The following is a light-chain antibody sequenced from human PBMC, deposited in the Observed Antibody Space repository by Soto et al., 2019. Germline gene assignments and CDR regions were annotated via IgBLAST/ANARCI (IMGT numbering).Light chain of an antibody. CDR2: LEGSGSY. CDR3: ETWDSNTHV. V-gene: IGLV4-60*02. CDR1: SGHSSYI. Sequence: QPVLTQSSSASASLGSSVKLTCTLSSGHSSYIIAWHQQQPGKSPRYLMKLEGSGSYNKGSGVPDRFSGSSSGADRYLTIANLQFEEEADYYCETWDSNTHVFGTGTKLTGL. J-gene: IGLJ1*01.